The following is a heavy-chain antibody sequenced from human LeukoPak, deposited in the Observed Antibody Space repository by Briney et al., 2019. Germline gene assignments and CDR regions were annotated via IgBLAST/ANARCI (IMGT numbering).Heavy chain of an antibody. CDR3: AELGITMIGAV. CDR1: GFAFSSYE. D-gene: IGHD3-10*02. CDR2: ISSSGSTK. V-gene: IGHV3-48*03. J-gene: IGHJ6*04. Sequence: GGSLRLSCADSGFAFSSYEMNWVRQGPGKGLERVSYISSSGSTKYYADSVKGRFTISRDNAKNSLYLQMNSLRAEHTAVYYCAELGITMIGAVWGKGTTVTISS.